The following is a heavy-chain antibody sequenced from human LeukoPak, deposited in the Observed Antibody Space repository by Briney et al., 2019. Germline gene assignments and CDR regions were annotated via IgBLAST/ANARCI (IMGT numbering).Heavy chain of an antibody. CDR3: ARATTYDILTGYFDY. J-gene: IGHJ4*02. V-gene: IGHV3-21*01. Sequence: PGGSLRLSCAASGFTFSSYAMSWVRQAPGKGLEWVSSISSSSYIYYAESVKGRFTMSRDNAKNSLYLQMNSLRAEDTAVYYCARATTYDILTGYFDYWGQGTLVTVSS. CDR1: GFTFSSYA. D-gene: IGHD3-9*01. CDR2: ISSSSYI.